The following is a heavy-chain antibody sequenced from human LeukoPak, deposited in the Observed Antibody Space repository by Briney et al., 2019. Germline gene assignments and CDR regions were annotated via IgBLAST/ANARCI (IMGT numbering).Heavy chain of an antibody. CDR1: GGSISSGDYY. Sequence: SETLSLTCTVSGGSISSGDYYWSWIRQPPGKGLEWIGYIYYSGSTYYNPSLKSRVTISVDTSKNQFSLKLSSVTAADTAVYYCARGRDTLGYCSSTSCYFFDYWGQGTLVTVSS. CDR2: IYYSGST. D-gene: IGHD2-2*01. J-gene: IGHJ4*02. CDR3: ARGRDTLGYCSSTSCYFFDY. V-gene: IGHV4-30-4*01.